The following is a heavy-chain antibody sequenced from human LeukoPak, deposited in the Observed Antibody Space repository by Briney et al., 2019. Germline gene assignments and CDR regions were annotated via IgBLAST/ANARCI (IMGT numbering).Heavy chain of an antibody. Sequence: GGSLRVFCAASGFTFRTYAMHWVRQAPGKGLEYVSAISTNGDSTYYADSVKGRFTISRDNSKSTLFLQMGSLRADDMAVYYCARWGSTSYYDYWGQGTLVTVSS. CDR1: GFTFRTYA. D-gene: IGHD3-16*01. CDR2: ISTNGDST. V-gene: IGHV3-64*02. J-gene: IGHJ4*02. CDR3: ARWGSTSYYDY.